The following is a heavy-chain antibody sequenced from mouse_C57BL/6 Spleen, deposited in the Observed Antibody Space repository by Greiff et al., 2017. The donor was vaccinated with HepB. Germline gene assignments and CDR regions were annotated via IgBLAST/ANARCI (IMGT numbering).Heavy chain of an antibody. CDR1: GFTFSSYT. D-gene: IGHD1-1*01. V-gene: IGHV5-9*01. CDR3: ARQITTVVDYFDY. CDR2: ISGGGGNT. Sequence: EVHLVESGGGLVKPGGSLKLSCAASGFTFSSYTMSWVRQTPEKRLEWVATISGGGGNTYYPDSVKGRFTISRDNAKNTLYLQMSSLRSEDTALYYCARQITTVVDYFDYWGQGTTLTVSS. J-gene: IGHJ2*01.